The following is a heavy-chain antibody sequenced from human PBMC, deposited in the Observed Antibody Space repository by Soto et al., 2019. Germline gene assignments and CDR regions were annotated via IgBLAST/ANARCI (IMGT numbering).Heavy chain of an antibody. J-gene: IGHJ4*02. Sequence: EVQLVESGGGLVQPGRSLRLSCAASGFTFDDYGMHWVRQAPGKGLEWVSGISWNSGSIDYADSVKGRFTISRDNAKNSLYLQMNSLRAEDTALYYCAKDGDRYDILSGHYLHWGRGTLVTVSS. CDR3: AKDGDRYDILSGHYLH. CDR1: GFTFDDYG. CDR2: ISWNSGSI. V-gene: IGHV3-9*01. D-gene: IGHD3-9*01.